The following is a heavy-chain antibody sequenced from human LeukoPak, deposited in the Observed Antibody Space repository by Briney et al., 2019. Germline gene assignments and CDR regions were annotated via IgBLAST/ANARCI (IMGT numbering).Heavy chain of an antibody. J-gene: IGHJ4*02. CDR1: RFTFSSYA. D-gene: IGHD3-9*01. CDR3: AKGLRYFDWKKALPIY. Sequence: GRSLRLSCAASRFTFSSYAMHWVRQAPGKGLEWVAVISYDGSNKYYADSVKGRFTISRDNSKNTLYLQMNSLRAEDTALYYCAKGLRYFDWKKALPIYWGQGTLVTVSS. V-gene: IGHV3-30-3*01. CDR2: ISYDGSNK.